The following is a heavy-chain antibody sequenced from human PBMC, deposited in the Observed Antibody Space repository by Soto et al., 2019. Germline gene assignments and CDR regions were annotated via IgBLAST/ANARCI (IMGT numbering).Heavy chain of an antibody. V-gene: IGHV3-15*07. CDR1: GLTFSDAW. Sequence: PGGSLRLSCTVSGLTFSDAWLNWVRQAPGKGLEWVGRFKSVGAGGTTEYAAPVKGRFTLSRDDLQNAMYLQMNSLKTDDTAVYFCIWESKFYSSWQWGRGTLVTVPQ. D-gene: IGHD5-12*01. CDR2: FKSVGAGGTT. J-gene: IGHJ4*02. CDR3: IWESKFYSSWQ.